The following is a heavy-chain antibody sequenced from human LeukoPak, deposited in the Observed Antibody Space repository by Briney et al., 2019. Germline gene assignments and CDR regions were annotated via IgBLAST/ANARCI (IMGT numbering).Heavy chain of an antibody. CDR3: ARDSGSYHIVDYMDV. CDR1: GGSISSYY. J-gene: IGHJ6*03. CDR2: IYYSGST. Sequence: SETLSLTCTVSGGSISSYYWSWIRQPPGKGLEWIGYIYYSGSTNYNPSLKGRVTMSVDTSKNQFSLKLTSVTAADTAVYYCARDSGSYHIVDYMDVWGKGTTVTVSS. D-gene: IGHD1-26*01. V-gene: IGHV4-59*12.